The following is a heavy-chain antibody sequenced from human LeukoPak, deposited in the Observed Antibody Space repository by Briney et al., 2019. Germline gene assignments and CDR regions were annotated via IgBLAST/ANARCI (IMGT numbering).Heavy chain of an antibody. CDR3: ARGGAVRRVSDY. CDR1: GFTFSSYS. J-gene: IGHJ4*02. CDR2: ISRSSDTI. D-gene: IGHD3-10*01. Sequence: PGGSLRLSCATSGFTFSSYSMNWVRQAPGKGLEWISYISRSSDTIYYADSVKGRFTISRDNAKNSLYLQTNNLRAEDTAVYYCARGGAVRRVSDYWGKGNLVTVSS. V-gene: IGHV3-48*01.